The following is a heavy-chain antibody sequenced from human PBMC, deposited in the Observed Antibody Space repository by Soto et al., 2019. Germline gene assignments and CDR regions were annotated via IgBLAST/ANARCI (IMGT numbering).Heavy chain of an antibody. Sequence: EVQLLESRGGLVQPGGSLRLSCAASGFSFSTYTMSWVRRAPGKGLEWVSAISGSGGSPSYADSVQGRFTISRDNPKKTLYLQMNSLRAEDTAVYYCAKARCTTSNCYVPDYWGQGTLVTVSS. CDR1: GFSFSTYT. D-gene: IGHD2-8*01. J-gene: IGHJ4*02. CDR3: AKARCTTSNCYVPDY. V-gene: IGHV3-23*01. CDR2: ISGSGGSP.